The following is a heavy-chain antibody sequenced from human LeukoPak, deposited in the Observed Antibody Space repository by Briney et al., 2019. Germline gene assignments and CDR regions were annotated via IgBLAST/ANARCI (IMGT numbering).Heavy chain of an antibody. Sequence: ASVKVSCKASGYTFTGYYMHWVRQAPGQGLEWMGWINPNSGGTNYAQKLQGRVTMTRDTSISTAYMELSRLRSDDTAVYYCARVAGYSSGWFDYWGQGTLVTVSS. CDR1: GYTFTGYY. V-gene: IGHV1-2*02. D-gene: IGHD6-19*01. CDR3: ARVAGYSSGWFDY. CDR2: INPNSGGT. J-gene: IGHJ5*01.